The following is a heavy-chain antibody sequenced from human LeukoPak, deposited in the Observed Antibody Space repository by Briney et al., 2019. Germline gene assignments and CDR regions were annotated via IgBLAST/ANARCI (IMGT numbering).Heavy chain of an antibody. D-gene: IGHD3-22*01. CDR1: GGSISSGVYY. Sequence: SQTLSLTCTVSGGSISSGVYYWSWIRQHPGKGLEWIGHIYYSGSTYYNPSLKSRVTISVDTSKNQFSLKLSSVTAADTAVYYCARDLGYYDRVWGQGTLVTVSS. V-gene: IGHV4-31*03. J-gene: IGHJ4*02. CDR3: ARDLGYYDRV. CDR2: IYYSGST.